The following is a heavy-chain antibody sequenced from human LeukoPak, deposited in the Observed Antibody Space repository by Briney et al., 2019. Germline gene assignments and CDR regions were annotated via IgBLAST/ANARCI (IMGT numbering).Heavy chain of an antibody. CDR3: AREGYSSSWPTYNWFDP. CDR2: INPNSGGT. CDR1: GYTFTGYY. D-gene: IGHD6-13*01. J-gene: IGHJ5*02. V-gene: IGHV1-2*02. Sequence: ASVKVSCKASGYTFTGYYMLWVRQAPGQGLEWMGWINPNSGGTNYEQKFQGRVTMTRDTSISTAYMELSRLRSDDTAVYYCAREGYSSSWPTYNWFDPWGQGTLVTVSS.